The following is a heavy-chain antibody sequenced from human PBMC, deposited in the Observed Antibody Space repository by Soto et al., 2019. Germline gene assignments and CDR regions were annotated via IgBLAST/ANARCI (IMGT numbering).Heavy chain of an antibody. CDR1: GCSISSCY. CDR3: ARGMKVAGSYYFDY. V-gene: IGHV4-59*08. D-gene: IGHD6-19*01. Sequence: SETLSLTCTVSGCSISSCYWSWIRQPPGKGLEWIGYIYYSGSTNYNPSLKSRVTISVDTSKNQFSMKLSSVAAADTAVYYCARGMKVAGSYYFDYWGQGTLVTVSS. CDR2: IYYSGST. J-gene: IGHJ4*02.